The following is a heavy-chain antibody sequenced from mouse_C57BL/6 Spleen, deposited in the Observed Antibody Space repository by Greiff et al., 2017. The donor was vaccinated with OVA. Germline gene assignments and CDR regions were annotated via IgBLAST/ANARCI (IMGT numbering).Heavy chain of an antibody. J-gene: IGHJ1*03. CDR2: IYPGSGST. D-gene: IGHD1-1*01. Sequence: VQLQASGAELVKPGASVKMSCKASGYTFTSYWITWVKQRPGQGLEWIGDIYPGSGSTNYNEKFKSKATLTVDTSSSTAYMQLSSLTSEDSAVYYCARTHYYYGSSLYWYFDVWGTGTTVTVSS. V-gene: IGHV1-55*01. CDR3: ARTHYYYGSSLYWYFDV. CDR1: GYTFTSYW.